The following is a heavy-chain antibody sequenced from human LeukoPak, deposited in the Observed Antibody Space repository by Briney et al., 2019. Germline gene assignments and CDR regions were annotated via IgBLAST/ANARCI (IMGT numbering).Heavy chain of an antibody. J-gene: IGHJ4*02. CDR3: ANYDSGGHWSY. Sequence: GGSLRLSCAASGFTFSSFPMHWVRQGPGTGLEWVASISYSGTNKYYADSVKGRFTISRDNSKNTLYLQMNSLKPEDSALYYCANYDSGGHWSYWGQGTLITVSS. D-gene: IGHD3-10*01. CDR1: GFTFSSFP. CDR2: ISYSGTNK. V-gene: IGHV3-30-3*01.